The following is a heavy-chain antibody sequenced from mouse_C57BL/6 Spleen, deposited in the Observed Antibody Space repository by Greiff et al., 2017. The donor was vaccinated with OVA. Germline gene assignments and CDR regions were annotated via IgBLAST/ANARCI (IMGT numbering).Heavy chain of an antibody. CDR1: GYTFTDYY. CDR2: INPNNGGT. CDR3: ARGGSVAGFDY. V-gene: IGHV1-26*01. D-gene: IGHD1-1*01. J-gene: IGHJ2*01. Sequence: VHVKQSGPELVKPGASVKISCKASGYTFTDYYMNWVKQSHGKSLEWIGDINPNNGGTSYNQKFKGKATLTVDKSSSTAYMELSSLTSEDSAVYYCARGGSVAGFDYWGQGTTLTVSS.